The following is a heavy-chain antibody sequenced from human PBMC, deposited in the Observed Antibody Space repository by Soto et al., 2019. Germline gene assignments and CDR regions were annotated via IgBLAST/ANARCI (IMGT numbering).Heavy chain of an antibody. CDR1: GGSISSSNW. CDR3: ARGGFTMVRGVTVNWFDP. Sequence: SETLSLTCAVSGGSISSSNWWSWVRQPPGRGLEWIGEIYHSGSTNYNPSLKSRVTISVDKSKNQFSLKLRSVTAADTAVYYCARGGFTMVRGVTVNWFDPWGQGTLVTVSS. V-gene: IGHV4-4*02. CDR2: IYHSGST. J-gene: IGHJ5*02. D-gene: IGHD3-10*01.